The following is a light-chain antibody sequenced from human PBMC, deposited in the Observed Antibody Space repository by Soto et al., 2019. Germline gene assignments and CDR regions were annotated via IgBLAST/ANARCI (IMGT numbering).Light chain of an antibody. CDR1: QSISSY. CDR2: AAS. V-gene: IGKV1-39*01. J-gene: IGKJ3*01. Sequence: DIQMTQSPSSLSASVGDRVTITCRASQSISSYLHWYQQKPGKAPKLLIYAASSLQSGVPSRFSGSGSGTDFTLTISSLQPEDFATYYCQQSYSTHTFGPGTKVDIK. CDR3: QQSYSTHT.